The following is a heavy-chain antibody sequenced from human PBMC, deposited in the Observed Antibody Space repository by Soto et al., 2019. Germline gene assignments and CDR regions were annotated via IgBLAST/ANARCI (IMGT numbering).Heavy chain of an antibody. Sequence: SETLSLTCSVSGASISSYYYTWIRQTPGKGLEWIGYIYLGGSINYNPSFKSRVIISVDTSKNQFSVRLSSVTAADTAVYYCASVRGGYYYAMDVWGQGTTVTVSS. V-gene: IGHV4-59*12. J-gene: IGHJ6*02. CDR1: GASISSYY. CDR2: IYLGGSI. CDR3: ASVRGGYYYAMDV. D-gene: IGHD3-10*02.